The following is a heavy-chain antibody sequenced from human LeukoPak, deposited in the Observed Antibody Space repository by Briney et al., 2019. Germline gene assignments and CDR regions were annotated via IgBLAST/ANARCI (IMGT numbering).Heavy chain of an antibody. D-gene: IGHD3-10*01. CDR2: ISYDGGNK. CDR1: GFTFSSYG. J-gene: IGHJ4*02. CDR3: ARDSTMVRGVIITADY. Sequence: GGSLRLSCAASGFTFSSYGMHWVRQAPGKGLEWVAVISYDGGNKNYAASVKGRFTISRDNSKNTLYLQMNSLRAEDTAVYYCARDSTMVRGVIITADYWGQGTLVTVSS. V-gene: IGHV3-30*12.